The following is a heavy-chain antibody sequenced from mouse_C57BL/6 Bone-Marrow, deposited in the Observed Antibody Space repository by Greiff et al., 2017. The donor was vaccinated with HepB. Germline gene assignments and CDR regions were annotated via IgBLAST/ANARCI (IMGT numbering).Heavy chain of an antibody. CDR2: IWTGGGT. D-gene: IGHD1-1*01. V-gene: IGHV2-9-1*01. CDR3: ARHYGSSYVENYAMDY. J-gene: IGHJ4*01. CDR1: GFSLTSYA. Sequence: VMLVESGPGLVAPSQSLSITCTVSGFSLTSYAISWVRQPPGKGLEWLGVIWTGGGTNYNSALKSRLSISKDNSKSQVFLKMNSLQTDDTARYYCARHYGSSYVENYAMDYWGQGTSVTVSS.